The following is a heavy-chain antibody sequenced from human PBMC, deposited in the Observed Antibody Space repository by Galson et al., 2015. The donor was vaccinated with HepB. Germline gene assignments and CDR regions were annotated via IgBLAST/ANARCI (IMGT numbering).Heavy chain of an antibody. Sequence: SLRLSCAASGFTFSSYVMSWVRQAPGKGLEWVSAISGSGGSTYYADSVKGRFTISRDNSKNTLYLQMYSLRAEDTAVYYCAKESLGSSGWYEGFDYWGQGTLVTVSS. D-gene: IGHD6-19*01. V-gene: IGHV3-23*01. CDR2: ISGSGGST. J-gene: IGHJ4*02. CDR3: AKESLGSSGWYEGFDY. CDR1: GFTFSSYV.